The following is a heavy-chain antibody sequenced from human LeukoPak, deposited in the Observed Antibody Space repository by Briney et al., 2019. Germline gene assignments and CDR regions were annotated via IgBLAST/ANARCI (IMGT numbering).Heavy chain of an antibody. V-gene: IGHV1-8*01. CDR2: MNPNSGNT. D-gene: IGHD3-22*01. J-gene: IGHJ4*02. CDR1: GYTFTSYD. Sequence: ASVKVSCKASGYTFTSYDINWVRLATGQGLEWMGWMNPNSGNTGYAQKFQGRVTMTRNTSISTAYMELSSLRSEDTAVYYCARGPLPYYYDSSGYYLDYWGQGTLVTVSS. CDR3: ARGPLPYYYDSSGYYLDY.